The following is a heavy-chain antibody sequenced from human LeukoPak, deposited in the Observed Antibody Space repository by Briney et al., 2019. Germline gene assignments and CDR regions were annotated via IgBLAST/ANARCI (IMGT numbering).Heavy chain of an antibody. D-gene: IGHD3-10*01. Sequence: ASVKVSCKASGYTFTGYYMHWVRQAPGQGLEWMGWINPNSGGTIYAQKFQGRVTMTRDTSISTAYMELSRLRSDDTAVYYCASLYYYGYSYALDVWGQGTTVTVSS. V-gene: IGHV1-2*02. CDR2: INPNSGGT. CDR3: ASLYYYGYSYALDV. J-gene: IGHJ6*02. CDR1: GYTFTGYY.